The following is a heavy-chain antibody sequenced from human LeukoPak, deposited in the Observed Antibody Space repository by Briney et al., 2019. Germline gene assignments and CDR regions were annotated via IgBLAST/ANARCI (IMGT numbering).Heavy chain of an antibody. J-gene: IGHJ4*02. CDR3: AKDCCDYAPLDH. V-gene: IGHV3-23*01. D-gene: IGHD4/OR15-4a*01. CDR1: GFTFSSYA. Sequence: PGGSLRLSCAASGFTFSSYAMSWVRQTPGKGLEWVSTIGNTGENTHYADSVKGRFTISRDNSKNMLFLQMNSLRVDDTAIYYCAKDCCDYAPLDHWGQGTQVTVSS. CDR2: IGNTGENT.